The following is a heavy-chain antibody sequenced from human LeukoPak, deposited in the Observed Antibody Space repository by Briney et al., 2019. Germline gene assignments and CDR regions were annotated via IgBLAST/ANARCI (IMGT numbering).Heavy chain of an antibody. V-gene: IGHV1-18*01. CDR2: ISAYNGNT. CDR3: ARAEVGATPRDYYMDV. CDR1: GYTFTSYG. D-gene: IGHD1-26*01. J-gene: IGHJ6*03. Sequence: GASAKFSFKASGYTFTSYGISWVRQAPGQGLEWMGWISAYNGNTNYAQKLQGRVTMTTDTSTSTAYMELRSLRSDDTAVYYCARAEVGATPRDYYMDVWGNGTTVTVSS.